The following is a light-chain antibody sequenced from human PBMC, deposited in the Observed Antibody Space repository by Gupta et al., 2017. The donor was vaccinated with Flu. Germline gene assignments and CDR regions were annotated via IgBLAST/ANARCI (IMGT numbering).Light chain of an antibody. CDR1: SSNIGSGFH. V-gene: IGLV1-40*01. CDR3: QSYDSSLSGSV. CDR2: ANT. Sequence: QSVLTQPPSVSGAPGQRVTISCTGSSSNIGSGFHVHWYQQLPGKAPKLLIYANTNRPSGVPDRFSGSKSGTSASLAIIGLQAEDEADYYCQSYDSSLSGSVFGGGTKLSVL. J-gene: IGLJ2*01.